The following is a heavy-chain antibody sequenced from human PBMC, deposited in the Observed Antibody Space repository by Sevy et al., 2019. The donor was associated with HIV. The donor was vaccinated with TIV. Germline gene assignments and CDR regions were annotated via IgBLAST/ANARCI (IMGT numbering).Heavy chain of an antibody. V-gene: IGHV1-2*02. CDR2: INPNSGGT. CDR3: ARVGSIAAAGTSFFDY. D-gene: IGHD6-13*01. Sequence: ASVKVSCKASGYTFIGYYMHWVRQAPGQGLEWMGWINPNSGGTNYAQKFQGRVTMTRDTSISTAYMELSRLRSDDTAVYYCARVGSIAAAGTSFFDYWGQGTLVTVSS. CDR1: GYTFIGYY. J-gene: IGHJ4*02.